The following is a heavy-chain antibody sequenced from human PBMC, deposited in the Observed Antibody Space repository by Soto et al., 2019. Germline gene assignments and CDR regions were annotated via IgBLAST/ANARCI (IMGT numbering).Heavy chain of an antibody. Sequence: GGSLRLSCAASGFTFSSYGMHWVRQAPGKGLEWVAVIWYDGSNKYYADSVKGRFTISRDNSKNTLYLQMNSLRAEDTAVYYCARESTMIVVGQRRYYFDYWGQGTLVTVSS. CDR3: ARESTMIVVGQRRYYFDY. J-gene: IGHJ4*02. CDR2: IWYDGSNK. D-gene: IGHD3-22*01. CDR1: GFTFSSYG. V-gene: IGHV3-33*01.